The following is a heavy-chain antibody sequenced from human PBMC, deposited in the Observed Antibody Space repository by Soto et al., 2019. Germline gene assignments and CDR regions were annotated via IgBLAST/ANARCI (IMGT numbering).Heavy chain of an antibody. CDR2: IYYSGST. J-gene: IGHJ3*02. D-gene: IGHD3-22*01. CDR1: GGSISSYY. V-gene: IGHV4-59*01. CDR3: ARVDDYYDSSGYYVI. Sequence: SETLSLTCTVSGGSISSYYWSWIRQPPGKGLEWIGYIYYSGSTNYNPSLKSRVTISVDTSKNQFSLKLSSVTAADTAVYYCARVDDYYDSSGYYVIWGQGTMVTVS.